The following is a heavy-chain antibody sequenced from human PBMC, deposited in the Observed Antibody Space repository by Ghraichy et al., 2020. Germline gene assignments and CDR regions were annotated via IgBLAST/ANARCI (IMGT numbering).Heavy chain of an antibody. CDR1: GFTFSSHA. Sequence: GGSLRLSCAASGFTFSSHAMSWVRQAPGTGLELVSAIIGSGASTYYADSVNGRFTISRDNSKNTLYLQMNSLRAEDTAVYYCAKESCRGGGCYYAYFDYLGQGTLITVSS. CDR2: IIGSGAST. J-gene: IGHJ4*02. D-gene: IGHD2-15*01. V-gene: IGHV3-23*01. CDR3: AKESCRGGGCYYAYFDY.